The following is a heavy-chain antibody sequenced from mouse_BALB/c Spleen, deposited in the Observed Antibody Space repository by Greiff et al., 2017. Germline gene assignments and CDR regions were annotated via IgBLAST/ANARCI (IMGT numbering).Heavy chain of an antibody. Sequence: VKLQESGPGLVQPSQSLSITCTVSGFSLTSYGVHWVRQPPGKGLEWLGVIWAGGSTNYNSALMSRLSISKDNSKSQVFLKMNSLQTDDTAMYYCARVYYYGSSYFDYWGQGTTLTVSS. D-gene: IGHD1-1*01. CDR3: ARVYYYGSSYFDY. V-gene: IGHV2-9*02. CDR2: IWAGGST. J-gene: IGHJ2*01. CDR1: GFSLTSYG.